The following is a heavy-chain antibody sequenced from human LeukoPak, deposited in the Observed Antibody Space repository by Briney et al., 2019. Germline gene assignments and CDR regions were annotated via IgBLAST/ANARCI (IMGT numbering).Heavy chain of an antibody. CDR2: MNPTSGNT. CDR1: GYTFVNYD. V-gene: IGHV1-8*01. J-gene: IGHJ3*02. Sequence: ASVKVSCKASGYTFVNYDINWVRQATGQGLEWMGWMNPTSGNTGYAQKLQGRVSMTRDTSISTAYMELSRLTYEDTAVYYCTITSPAGYNLVGAFDTWGQGTKVTVSS. CDR3: TITSPAGYNLVGAFDT. D-gene: IGHD5-24*01.